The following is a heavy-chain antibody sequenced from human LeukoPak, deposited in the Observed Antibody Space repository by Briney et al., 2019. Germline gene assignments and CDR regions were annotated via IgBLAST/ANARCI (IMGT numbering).Heavy chain of an antibody. CDR2: IYPGDSDT. D-gene: IGHD3-9*01. CDR1: GYSFTSYW. Sequence: GESLKISCKGSGYSFTSYWIGWVRQMPGKGLEWMGIIYPGDSDTRYSPSFQGQVTISADKSISTAYLQWSSLKASDTAMYYCARRPSLLTGYSSNYFDYWGQGTLVTVSS. V-gene: IGHV5-51*01. CDR3: ARRPSLLTGYSSNYFDY. J-gene: IGHJ4*02.